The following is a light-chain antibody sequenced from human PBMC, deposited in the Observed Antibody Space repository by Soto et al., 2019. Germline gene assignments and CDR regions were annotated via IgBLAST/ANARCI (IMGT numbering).Light chain of an antibody. V-gene: IGKV3-15*01. CDR2: DAS. CDR1: QNIDNK. CDR3: QQFHSWWT. Sequence: IVMTQSPATLSVSPGGRATLSCRASQNIDNKLVWYQQKPGQVPRLLIYDASTRATGIPARFSGSGSGTEFTLTISSLQSEDFAFYYCQQFHSWWTFDQGTKVDIK. J-gene: IGKJ1*01.